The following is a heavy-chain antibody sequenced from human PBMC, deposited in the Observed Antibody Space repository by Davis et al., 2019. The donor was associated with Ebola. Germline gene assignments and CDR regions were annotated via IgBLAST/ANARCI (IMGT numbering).Heavy chain of an antibody. CDR2: ISYDGSNK. J-gene: IGHJ4*02. Sequence: GESLKISCAASGFTFSSYGMHWVRQAPGKGLEWVAVISYDGSNKYYADSVKGRFTISRDNSKNTLYLQMNSLRAEDTAVYYCARDLYGDEIFWGQGTLVTVSS. D-gene: IGHD4-17*01. V-gene: IGHV3-30*03. CDR3: ARDLYGDEIF. CDR1: GFTFSSYG.